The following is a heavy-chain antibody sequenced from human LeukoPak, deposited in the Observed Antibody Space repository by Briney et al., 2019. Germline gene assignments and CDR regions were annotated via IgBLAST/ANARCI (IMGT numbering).Heavy chain of an antibody. J-gene: IGHJ4*02. CDR2: ISYDGSNK. D-gene: IGHD2/OR15-2a*01. Sequence: GGPLRLSCAASGFTFSSYGMHWVRQAPGKGLEWVAVISYDGSNKYYADSVKGRFTISKDNAKNTVYLQMNSLRAEDTAVYYCVSFYETYWGRGTLVTVSS. CDR1: GFTFSSYG. CDR3: VSFYETY. V-gene: IGHV3-30*03.